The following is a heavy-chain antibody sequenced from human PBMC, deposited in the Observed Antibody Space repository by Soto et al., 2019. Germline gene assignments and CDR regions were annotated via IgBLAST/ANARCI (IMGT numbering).Heavy chain of an antibody. Sequence: EASVKVSCKASGYTFTGYYMHWVRQAPGQGLEWMGWINPNSGGTNYAQKFQGWVTMTRDTSISTAYMELSRLRSDDTAVYYCARDLGRSVVDTAMVDYYYGMDVWGQGTTVTVSS. CDR1: GYTFTGYY. CDR2: INPNSGGT. D-gene: IGHD5-18*01. V-gene: IGHV1-2*04. J-gene: IGHJ6*02. CDR3: ARDLGRSVVDTAMVDYYYGMDV.